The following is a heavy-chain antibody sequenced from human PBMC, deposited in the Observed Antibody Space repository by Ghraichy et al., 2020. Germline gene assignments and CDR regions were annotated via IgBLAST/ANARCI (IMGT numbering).Heavy chain of an antibody. J-gene: IGHJ4*02. D-gene: IGHD3-9*01. Sequence: GGSLRLSCAASGFTFTNYAMSWVRQAPGKGLEWVSGISASGGRTFYADSVQGRFTISRDNSKDTLYLQMNSLRAEDTAIYYCAKDALDWEPGPSIFDYWGQGTLVTVSS. CDR2: ISASGGRT. V-gene: IGHV3-23*01. CDR3: AKDALDWEPGPSIFDY. CDR1: GFTFTNYA.